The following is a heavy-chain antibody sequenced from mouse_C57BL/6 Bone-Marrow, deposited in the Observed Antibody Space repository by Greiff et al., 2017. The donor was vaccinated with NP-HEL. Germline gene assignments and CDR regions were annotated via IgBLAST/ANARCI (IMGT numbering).Heavy chain of an antibody. V-gene: IGHV4-1*01. CDR2: INPDSSTI. Sequence: EVQVVESGGGLVQPGGSLKLSCAASGIAFSRYWMSWVRRAPGKGLEWIGEINPDSSTINYAPSLKDKFIISRDNAKNTLYLQMSKVRSEDTALYYCARPGTGYWYFDVWGTGTTVTVSS. J-gene: IGHJ1*03. CDR3: ARPGTGYWYFDV. CDR1: GIAFSRYW. D-gene: IGHD4-1*01.